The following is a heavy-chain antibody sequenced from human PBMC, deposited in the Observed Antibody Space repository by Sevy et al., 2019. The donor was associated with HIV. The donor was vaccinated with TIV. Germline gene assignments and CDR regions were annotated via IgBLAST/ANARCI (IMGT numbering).Heavy chain of an antibody. J-gene: IGHJ4*02. CDR3: ARADCGGDCYLVFDY. CDR2: IRFDGNSK. D-gene: IGHD2-21*01. CDR1: GFTFSTYG. V-gene: IGHV3-30*02. Sequence: GGSLRLSCAASGFTFSTYGMHWVRQAPDKGLEWVAFIRFDGNSKYYADSVKGRFTISRDNSKNTLDLQLNSLTAEDTAVYYCARADCGGDCYLVFDYRGQGTLVTVSS.